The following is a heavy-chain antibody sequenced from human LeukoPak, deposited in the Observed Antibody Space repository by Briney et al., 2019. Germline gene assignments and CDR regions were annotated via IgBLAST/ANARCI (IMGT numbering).Heavy chain of an antibody. CDR3: ARDPDYYDSSGYYGRAFDI. CDR1: GFTFSDHY. CDR2: ISSSSSTI. V-gene: IGHV3-11*04. D-gene: IGHD3-22*01. Sequence: PGGSLRLSCAASGFTFSDHYMSWIRQAPGKGLEWVSYISSSSSTIYYADSVKGRFTISRDNAKNSLYLQMNSLRAEDTAVYYCARDPDYYDSSGYYGRAFDIWGQGTMVTVSS. J-gene: IGHJ3*02.